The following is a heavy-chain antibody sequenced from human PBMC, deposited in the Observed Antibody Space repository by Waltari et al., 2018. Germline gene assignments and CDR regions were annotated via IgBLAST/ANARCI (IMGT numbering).Heavy chain of an antibody. V-gene: IGHV4-4*07. Sequence: QVQLQESGPGLVKPSETLSLTCTVSGGSISSYYWRWIRQPAGKGLEWIGRIYTSGSTNYNPSLKSRVTMSVDTSKNQFSLKLSSVTAADTAVYYCAGEPEDGIAAAGDYWGQGTLVTVSS. CDR1: GGSISSYY. CDR2: IYTSGST. J-gene: IGHJ4*02. D-gene: IGHD6-13*01. CDR3: AGEPEDGIAAAGDY.